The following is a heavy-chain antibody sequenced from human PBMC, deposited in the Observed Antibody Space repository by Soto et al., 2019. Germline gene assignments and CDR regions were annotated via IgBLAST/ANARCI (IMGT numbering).Heavy chain of an antibody. J-gene: IGHJ4*02. V-gene: IGHV3-48*04. CDR3: ARDKDWAFDY. Sequence: GGSLSLSCAASGFTFSSYGVNWVRQAPGKGLEWASYISSSSNTIYYADSVKGQFTVSRDNAKNPVFLLLNSLRAEDTAVYYCARDKDWAFDYWGQGTPVTVSS. CDR2: ISSSSNTI. D-gene: IGHD3-9*01. CDR1: GFTFSSYG.